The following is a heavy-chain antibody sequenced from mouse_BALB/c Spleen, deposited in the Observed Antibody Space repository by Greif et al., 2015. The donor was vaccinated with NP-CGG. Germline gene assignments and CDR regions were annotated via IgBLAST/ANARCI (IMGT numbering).Heavy chain of an antibody. J-gene: IGHJ3*01. D-gene: IGHD2-4*01. CDR3: ARDYDYDAWFAY. CDR1: GFNIKDTY. Sequence: VQLQQSGAELVKPGASVKLSCTASGFNIKDTYMHWVKQRPEQGLEWIGRIDPANGNTKYDPKFQGKATITADTSSNTAYLQLSSLTSEDTAVYYCARDYDYDAWFAYWGQGTLVTVSA. CDR2: IDPANGNT. V-gene: IGHV14-3*02.